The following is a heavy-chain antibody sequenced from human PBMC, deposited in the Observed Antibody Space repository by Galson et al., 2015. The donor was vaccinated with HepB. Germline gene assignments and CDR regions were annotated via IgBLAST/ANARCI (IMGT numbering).Heavy chain of an antibody. CDR2: ISGSGGIT. CDR1: GFTFSSYA. V-gene: IGHV3-23*01. Sequence: SLRLSCAASGFTFSSYAMSWVRQAPGKGLEWVSAISGSGGITYYADSVKGRFTISRDNSKNTLYLQMNSLRAEDTAVYYCAKDRLAAAGEGYYFDYWGQGTLVTVSS. J-gene: IGHJ4*02. CDR3: AKDRLAAAGEGYYFDY. D-gene: IGHD6-13*01.